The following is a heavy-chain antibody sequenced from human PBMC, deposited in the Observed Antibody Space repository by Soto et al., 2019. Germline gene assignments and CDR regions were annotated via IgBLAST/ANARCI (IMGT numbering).Heavy chain of an antibody. D-gene: IGHD3-10*01. CDR1: GFTFSNFG. Sequence: QVQLVESGGGVVQPGRSLRLSCAASGFTFSNFGMHWVRQAPGKGLEWVAVISYDGGDKYSADSVKGRFTISRDNSKNTLYLQMNSLRAEDTAVYYCAKDSGRGSADYYFDYWGRGTLVTVSS. CDR2: ISYDGGDK. CDR3: AKDSGRGSADYYFDY. J-gene: IGHJ4*02. V-gene: IGHV3-30*18.